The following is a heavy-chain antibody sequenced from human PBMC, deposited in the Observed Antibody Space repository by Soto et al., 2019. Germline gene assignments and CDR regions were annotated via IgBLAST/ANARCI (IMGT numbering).Heavy chain of an antibody. J-gene: IGHJ3*01. CDR2: TSYDGTTA. CDR1: GFTFSHYA. Sequence: QVQLVESGGGVVQPGRSLRLSCAASGFTFSHYAMHWVRQAPGKGLEWVAITSYDGTTAYYADSVKGRFTISRDNSKNTLYLQMDSLRAEDAALYLCARPYSSGWYPTRDGFHFWGQGTLVTVSS. CDR3: ARPYSSGWYPTRDGFHF. D-gene: IGHD6-19*01. V-gene: IGHV3-30*03.